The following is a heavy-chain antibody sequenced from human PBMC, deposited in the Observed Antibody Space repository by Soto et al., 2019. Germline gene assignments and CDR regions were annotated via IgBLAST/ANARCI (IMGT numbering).Heavy chain of an antibody. D-gene: IGHD6-19*01. V-gene: IGHV3-23*01. CDR3: AISPLYGGGWYDGAYYSYYRAV. J-gene: IGHJ6*03. CDR2: ISGSGGST. CDR1: GFTFSSYA. Sequence: GGSLRLSCAASGFTFSSYAMSWVRQAPGKGLEWVSAISGSGGSTYYADSVKGRFTISGDNSKNTLYLQMNSLRAEDTAVYYCAISPLYGGGWYDGAYYSYYRAVGGKGPPVPVPS.